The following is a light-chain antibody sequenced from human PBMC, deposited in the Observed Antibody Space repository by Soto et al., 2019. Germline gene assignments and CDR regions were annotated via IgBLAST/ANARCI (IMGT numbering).Light chain of an antibody. CDR3: QQYNSWPPIT. V-gene: IGKV3-15*01. J-gene: IGKJ5*01. CDR2: GAS. Sequence: EIVLTQSPATLSLSPGERATLSCRASQSVSSYLAWYQQKPGQAPMLLIYGASTRATGIPARFSGSGSGTEFTLTISSLQSEDFAVYYCQQYNSWPPITFGQGTRLEIK. CDR1: QSVSSY.